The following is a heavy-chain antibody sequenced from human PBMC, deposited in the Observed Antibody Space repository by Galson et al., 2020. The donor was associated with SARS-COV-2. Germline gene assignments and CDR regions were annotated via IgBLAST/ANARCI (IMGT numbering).Heavy chain of an antibody. CDR2: IDWDGDK. V-gene: IGHV2-70*11. D-gene: IGHD3-3*01. CDR1: GFSLTSTGMC. Sequence: SGPTLVKPTQTLTLTCTFSGFSLTSTGMCVSWIRQPPGKALEWLARIDWDGDKHYNTSLKTRFTISKDTSKNQVVLIMTNMDPVDTATYYWARTWSTRAKGRSFDCWGQGTPGTVSA. J-gene: IGHJ4*02. CDR3: ARTWSTRAKGRSFDC.